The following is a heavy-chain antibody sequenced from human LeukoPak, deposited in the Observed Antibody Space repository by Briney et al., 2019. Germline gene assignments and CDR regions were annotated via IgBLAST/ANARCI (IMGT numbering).Heavy chain of an antibody. D-gene: IGHD3-16*01. CDR1: GRTFSTYG. V-gene: IGHV3-23*01. Sequence: PGGSLRLSCAASGRTFSTYGMNWVRQAPGEGLEWVSVISGSSGTTYYADSVKGRFTISRDNSRNTLYLQMNSLRAEDTAVYYCATRLLTGSTDYWGQGTLVTVSS. J-gene: IGHJ4*02. CDR2: ISGSSGTT. CDR3: ATRLLTGSTDY.